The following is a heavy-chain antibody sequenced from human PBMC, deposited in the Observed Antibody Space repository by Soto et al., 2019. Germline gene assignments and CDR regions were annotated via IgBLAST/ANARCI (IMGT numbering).Heavy chain of an antibody. V-gene: IGHV1-69*01. D-gene: IGHD6-19*01. CDR2: TIPMFATA. CDR1: GGSFSNYI. J-gene: IGHJ4*01. Sequence: QVHLVQSGAEVKKPGSSVKVSCKASGGSFSNYIFAWVRQAPGQGLEWMGGTIPMFATAQYAQKLQGRVTITADESTSTVYMDLTSLTSDDTAVYYCGRGLFVQQWLVGFDTWGHETLVSVSS. CDR3: GRGLFVQQWLVGFDT.